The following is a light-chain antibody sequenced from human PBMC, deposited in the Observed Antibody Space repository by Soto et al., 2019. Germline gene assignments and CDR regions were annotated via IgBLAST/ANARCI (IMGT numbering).Light chain of an antibody. V-gene: IGLV1-40*01. CDR2: SNS. J-gene: IGLJ2*01. CDR1: SSNIGADYD. Sequence: QSALTQPPSVSGAPGQRVTISCTGSSSNIGADYDVHWYQQLPGTAPKLLIYSNSNRPSGVSDRFSGSKSGTSASLAITGLQAEDEADYYCQSYDSSLSGVVFGGGTKLTVL. CDR3: QSYDSSLSGVV.